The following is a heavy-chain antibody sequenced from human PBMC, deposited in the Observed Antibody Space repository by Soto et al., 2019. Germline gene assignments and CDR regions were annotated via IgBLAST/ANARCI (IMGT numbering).Heavy chain of an antibody. Sequence: QITLKESGPPLVKPTQTLTLTCTVSGFSLSGDGVGGGGIRQPPGKALKWLALIYWDEDQRYRPSLKTTPTSNQDTSKNEVVLTMTTMDPVETATYYCAHEYGATSWPNDAFAIWGHGEVVSVSS. CDR3: AHEYGATSWPNDAFAI. J-gene: IGHJ3*02. CDR1: GFSLSGDGVG. V-gene: IGHV2-5*02. CDR2: IYWDEDQ. D-gene: IGHD1-26*01.